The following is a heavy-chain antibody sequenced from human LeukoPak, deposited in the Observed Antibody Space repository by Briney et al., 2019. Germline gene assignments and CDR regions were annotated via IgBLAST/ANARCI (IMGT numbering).Heavy chain of an antibody. Sequence: PGGSLRLSCAASGFTFSYYYMSWIRQAPGKGLDWVSYISSSGSTIYYADSVKGRFTISRDNAKNSLYLQMNSLRAEDTAVYYCARDAVSTGYCDYWGQGTLVTVSS. V-gene: IGHV3-11*01. CDR1: GFTFSYYY. J-gene: IGHJ4*02. CDR3: ARDAVSTGYCDY. CDR2: ISSSGSTI. D-gene: IGHD2-8*02.